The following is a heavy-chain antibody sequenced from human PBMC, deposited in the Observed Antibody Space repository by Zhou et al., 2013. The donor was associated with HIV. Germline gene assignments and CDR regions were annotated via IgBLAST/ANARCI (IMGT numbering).Heavy chain of an antibody. J-gene: IGHJ2*01. V-gene: IGHV1-69*05. Sequence: QVHLVQSGAEVKKPGSSVKVSCKASGGTFSTYAISWVRQAPGQGLEWMGGIIPIFGTANYAQKFQGRVTITTDESTSTAYMELSSLRSEDTAVYYCARPAYYYDSSGYYDWYFDLWGRGTLVTVSS. D-gene: IGHD3-22*01. CDR2: IIPIFGTA. CDR1: GGTFSTYA. CDR3: ARPAYYYDSSGYYDWYFDL.